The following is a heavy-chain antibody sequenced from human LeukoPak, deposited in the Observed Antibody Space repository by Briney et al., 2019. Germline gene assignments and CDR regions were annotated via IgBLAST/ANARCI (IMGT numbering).Heavy chain of an antibody. CDR2: INPNSGGT. CDR1: GYTFTGYY. D-gene: IGHD5-18*01. CDR3: AREDTAMVTSGNWFDP. V-gene: IGHV1-2*06. Sequence: GASVKVSCKASGYTFTGYYMHWVRQAPGQGLEWMGRINPNSGGTNYAQKFQGRVTMTRDTSISTAYMELSRLRSDDTAVYYCAREDTAMVTSGNWFDPWGQGTLVTVSS. J-gene: IGHJ5*02.